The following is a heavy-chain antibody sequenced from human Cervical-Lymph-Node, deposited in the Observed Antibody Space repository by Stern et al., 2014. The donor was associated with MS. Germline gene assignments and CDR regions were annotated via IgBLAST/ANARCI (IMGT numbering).Heavy chain of an antibody. V-gene: IGHV3-7*01. J-gene: IGHJ5*02. CDR3: ARGSNT. CDR2: TKEDGSET. D-gene: IGHD2/OR15-2a*01. CDR1: GFIFSCYW. Sequence: EVQLLQSGGGLVQPGGPLRLSCAASGFIFSCYWMNWARQAPGKGLEWVANTKEDGSETYYVDSVKGRFTISRDKAKNSLYLQMNSLRAEDSAVYYCARGSNTWGQGTLVTVSS.